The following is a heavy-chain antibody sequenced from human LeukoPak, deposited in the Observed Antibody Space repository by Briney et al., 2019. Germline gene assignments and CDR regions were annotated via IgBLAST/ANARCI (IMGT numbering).Heavy chain of an antibody. CDR1: GFTFGDYA. D-gene: IGHD6-19*01. J-gene: IGHJ5*02. Sequence: GGSLRLSCTASGFTFGDYAMSWFRQAPGKGLEWVGFIRSKAYGGTIEYAASVKGRFTISRDDSKSIAYLQMNSLKTEDTAVYYCTRDRKIAVAGTYWFDPWGQGTLVTVSS. CDR2: IRSKAYGGTI. V-gene: IGHV3-49*03. CDR3: TRDRKIAVAGTYWFDP.